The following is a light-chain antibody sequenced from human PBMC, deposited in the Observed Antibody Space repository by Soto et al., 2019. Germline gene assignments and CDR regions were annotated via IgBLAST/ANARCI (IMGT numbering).Light chain of an antibody. CDR2: GSS. J-gene: IGKJ1*01. V-gene: IGKV3-20*01. CDR3: QYYGGSSWT. Sequence: EIVMTQSPGTLSLSPGDTATLSCRASQSLGSDLAWYQQTPGQAPSLLIYGSSSSAAGIPDRFSGSGSETDFTLTTSRLDPDDFAVYYCQYYGGSSWTFGQGTKVDI. CDR1: QSLGSD.